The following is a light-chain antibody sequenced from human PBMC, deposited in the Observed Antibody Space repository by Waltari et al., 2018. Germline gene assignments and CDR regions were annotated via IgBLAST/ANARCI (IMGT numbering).Light chain of an antibody. J-gene: IGLJ2*01. V-gene: IGLV1-44*01. CDR1: SSNIGSNT. CDR3: ATWDDSLNGHVV. CDR2: TNK. Sequence: QSELTQPPSASGTPGQRVTISCSGSSSNIGSNTVSWYQQLPGTAPKVLIYTNKQRPSGVPDRFSGSKSGTSASLAISGLQSEDEAHYYCATWDDSLNGHVVFGGGTKLTVL.